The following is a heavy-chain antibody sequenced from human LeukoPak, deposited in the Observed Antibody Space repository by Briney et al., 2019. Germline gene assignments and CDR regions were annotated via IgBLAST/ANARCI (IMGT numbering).Heavy chain of an antibody. CDR2: IRSKAYGGTT. CDR3: TPWGSSHNDAFDI. CDR1: GFTFGDYA. D-gene: IGHD6-6*01. J-gene: IGHJ3*02. V-gene: IGHV3-49*03. Sequence: GGSLRLSCTASGFTFGDYAMSWFRQAPGKGLEWVGFIRSKAYGGTTEYAASVKGRFTISRDDSKSIAYLQMNSLKTEDTAAYYCTPWGSSHNDAFDIWGQGTMVTVSS.